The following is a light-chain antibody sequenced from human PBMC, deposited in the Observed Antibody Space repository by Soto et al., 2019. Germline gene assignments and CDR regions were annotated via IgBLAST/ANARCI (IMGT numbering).Light chain of an antibody. CDR3: HQRNKWRT. J-gene: IGKJ1*01. CDR1: QSVSNV. V-gene: IGKV3-11*01. Sequence: DIVLTQSPATLSLSPGERAPLSCRASQSVSNVFSWYQQKPGQAPRLLIYDAYNRATGIPARFSGSGFGTDFTLTISSVEPEDFAVYYCHQRNKWRTFGQGTKVDIK. CDR2: DAY.